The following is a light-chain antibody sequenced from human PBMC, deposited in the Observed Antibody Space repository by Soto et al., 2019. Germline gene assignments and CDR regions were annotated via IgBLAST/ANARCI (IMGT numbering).Light chain of an antibody. CDR3: QQYNNWPPIT. CDR2: GAS. CDR1: QTVSTY. V-gene: IGKV3-15*01. J-gene: IGKJ5*01. Sequence: EIVMTQSPATLSVSPGERATLSCRASQTVSTYLAWYQQKPGQAPRLLIYGASSRATGIPVRFSGSGSGTEFTLTISSLQSEDFAVYYCQQYNNWPPITFGQGTRLEIK.